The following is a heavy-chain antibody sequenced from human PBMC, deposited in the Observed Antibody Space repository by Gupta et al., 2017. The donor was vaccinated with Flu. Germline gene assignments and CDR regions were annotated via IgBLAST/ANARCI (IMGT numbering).Heavy chain of an antibody. Sequence: YWGWIRQPPGKGLEWIGSIYYSGSTYYNPSLKSRVTISVDTSKNQFSLKLSSVTAAETAVYYCAKPAGYGDPDYYYYGMDVWGQGTTVTVSS. J-gene: IGHJ6*02. CDR1: Y. D-gene: IGHD4-17*01. V-gene: IGHV4-39*01. CDR2: IYYSGST. CDR3: AKPAGYGDPDYYYYGMDV.